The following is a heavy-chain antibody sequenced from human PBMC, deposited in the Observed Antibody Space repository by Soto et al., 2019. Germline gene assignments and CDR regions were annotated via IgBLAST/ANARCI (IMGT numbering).Heavy chain of an antibody. CDR2: IAPMFGTA. Sequence: ASVKVSCKASGGTFSRYALSWVRQAPGQGPEWMGGIAPMFGTANYAQKFQGRVTITADESTSTAYMQLSSLRSEDTAVYYCARGVYYDSRGYYFFFWGQGTLVTVSS. CDR3: ARGVYYDSRGYYFFF. D-gene: IGHD3-22*01. V-gene: IGHV1-69*13. CDR1: GGTFSRYA. J-gene: IGHJ4*02.